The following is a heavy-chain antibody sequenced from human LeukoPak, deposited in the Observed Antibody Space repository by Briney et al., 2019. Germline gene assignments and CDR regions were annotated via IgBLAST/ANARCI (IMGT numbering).Heavy chain of an antibody. V-gene: IGHV4-34*01. J-gene: IGHJ4*02. Sequence: EXLXLXXAXYGXSFXGYYWSWIRQPPGKGLEWIGEINHSGSTNYNPSLKSRVTISVDTSKKQFSLTLSSVTAADTAVYYCARGRITMVRGVIIGSYYFDYWGQGTLVTVSS. CDR2: INHSGST. CDR1: GXSFXGYY. D-gene: IGHD3-10*01. CDR3: ARGRITMVRGVIIGSYYFDY.